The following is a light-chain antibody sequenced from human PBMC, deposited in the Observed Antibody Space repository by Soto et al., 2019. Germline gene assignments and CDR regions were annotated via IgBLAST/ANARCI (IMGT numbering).Light chain of an antibody. J-gene: IGKJ3*01. CDR2: DAS. V-gene: IGKV1-5*01. CDR1: QNISTW. CDR3: QHGFT. Sequence: DIQMTQSPSTLSAFVGDRVTITCRASQNISTWLAWYQQKPGKAPQLLIYDASSLETGVPLRFSGSVSRTEFTLSVSRLQPDDFATYYCQHGFTFGPGTRVDIK.